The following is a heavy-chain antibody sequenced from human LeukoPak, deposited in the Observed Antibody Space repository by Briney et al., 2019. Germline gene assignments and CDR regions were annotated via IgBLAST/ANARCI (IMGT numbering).Heavy chain of an antibody. Sequence: ASVKVSCKVSGYTLTELSMHWVRQAPGKGLEWMGGFDPEDGETIYAQKFQGRVTMTEDTSTDTAYMGLSSLRSEDTAVYYCATVGALPGMAVIDAFDIWGQGTMVTVSS. J-gene: IGHJ3*02. CDR2: FDPEDGET. CDR3: ATVGALPGMAVIDAFDI. D-gene: IGHD3-16*02. CDR1: GYTLTELS. V-gene: IGHV1-24*01.